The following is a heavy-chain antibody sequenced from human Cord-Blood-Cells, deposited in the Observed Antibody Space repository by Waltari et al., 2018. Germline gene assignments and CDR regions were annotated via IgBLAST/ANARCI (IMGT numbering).Heavy chain of an antibody. V-gene: IGHV3-53*01. CDR3: AREGYYGSGSYYIDY. CDR2: IYSGGST. J-gene: IGHJ4*02. D-gene: IGHD3-10*01. Sequence: EVQLVESGGGLIQPGGSVRLSCAASGFTVSSHYMRWNRQAPGKGLEWVLVIYSGGSTYYADSVKGRFTIYRDNAKYTLYLQMSSLRAEDTAVYYCAREGYYGSGSYYIDYWGQGTLVTVSS. CDR1: GFTVSSHY.